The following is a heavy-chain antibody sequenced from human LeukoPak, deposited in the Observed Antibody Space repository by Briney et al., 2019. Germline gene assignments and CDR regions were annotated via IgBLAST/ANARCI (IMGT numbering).Heavy chain of an antibody. D-gene: IGHD6-19*01. V-gene: IGHV1-2*02. CDR3: ARDTVAGPFYYFDY. Sequence: SSVKLSCKASGCTFTGYYMHWVRQAPGQPLEWLGWINPNSDGTNYAQKFQGRVTMTRDTSISTAYMELSRLRSDDTAVYYCARDTVAGPFYYFDYWGQGTLVTVSS. CDR2: INPNSDGT. J-gene: IGHJ4*02. CDR1: GCTFTGYY.